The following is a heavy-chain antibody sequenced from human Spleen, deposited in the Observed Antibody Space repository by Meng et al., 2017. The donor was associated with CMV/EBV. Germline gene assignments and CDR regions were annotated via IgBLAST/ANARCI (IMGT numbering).Heavy chain of an antibody. D-gene: IGHD6-19*01. Sequence: SSDGYYWTWIRQHPGKGLEWIGYIYYSGSTTYNPSLKSRITMSIDTSKNQFSLKLISVTAADTAVYYCARETLVPVAGLPHIWFDPWGQGTLVTVSS. J-gene: IGHJ5*02. V-gene: IGHV4-31*02. CDR1: SSDGYY. CDR3: ARETLVPVAGLPHIWFDP. CDR2: IYYSGST.